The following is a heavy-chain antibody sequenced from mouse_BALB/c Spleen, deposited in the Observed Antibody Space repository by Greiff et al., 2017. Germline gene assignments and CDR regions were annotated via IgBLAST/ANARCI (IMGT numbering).Heavy chain of an antibody. J-gene: IGHJ3*01. CDR2: ISNGGGST. CDR3: ARQYGNYFPFAY. D-gene: IGHD2-10*02. CDR1: GFTFSSYT. V-gene: IGHV5-12-2*01. Sequence: EVKLQESGGGLVQPGGSLKLSCAASGFTFSSYTMSWVRQTPEKRLEWVAYISNGGGSTYYPDTVKGRFTISRDNAKNTLYLQMSSLKSEDTAMYYCARQYGNYFPFAYWGQGTLVTVSA.